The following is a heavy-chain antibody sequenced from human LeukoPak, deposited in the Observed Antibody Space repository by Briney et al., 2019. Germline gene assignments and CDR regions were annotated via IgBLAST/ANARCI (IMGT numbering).Heavy chain of an antibody. Sequence: GGSLRLSCAASGFTFSNYAMHWVRQAPGKGLEWVSGLNGSGGNTYYAESVKGRFTISRDNSKNTLYLQMNSLRAEDTAVYYCAKAIYYDSSASFDYWGQGTLVTVSS. D-gene: IGHD3-22*01. V-gene: IGHV3-23*01. CDR3: AKAIYYDSSASFDY. J-gene: IGHJ4*02. CDR1: GFTFSNYA. CDR2: LNGSGGNT.